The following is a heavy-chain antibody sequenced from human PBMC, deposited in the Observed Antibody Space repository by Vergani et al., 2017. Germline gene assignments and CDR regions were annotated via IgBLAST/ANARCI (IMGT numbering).Heavy chain of an antibody. CDR3: ARVNTETDGHLYYYYYLDV. CDR2: IDQTGRP. CDR1: GWSLTSYH. Sequence: QVQLQQWGGGLLKPSETLFLTCVVNGWSLTSYHWTWIRQSPGEGLGWVGDIDQTGRPDYNPSLKSRLTMSVDKSRNQFSLTLNSVTATDTAIYFCARVNTETDGHLYYYYYLDVWGQGTAVTVS. D-gene: IGHD4-11*01. J-gene: IGHJ6*03. V-gene: IGHV4-34*01.